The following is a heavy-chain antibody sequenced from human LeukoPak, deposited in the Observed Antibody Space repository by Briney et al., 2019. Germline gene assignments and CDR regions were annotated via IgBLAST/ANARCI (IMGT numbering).Heavy chain of an antibody. CDR1: GGTLSSYA. J-gene: IGHJ4*02. Sequence: GSSVKVSCKASGGTLSSYAISWVRQAPGQGLEWMGGIIPIFGTANYAQKFQGRVTITADESTSTAYMELSSLRSEDTAVYYCARSQYCSSTSCPVGYWGQGTLVTVSS. CDR2: IIPIFGTA. V-gene: IGHV1-69*01. D-gene: IGHD2-2*01. CDR3: ARSQYCSSTSCPVGY.